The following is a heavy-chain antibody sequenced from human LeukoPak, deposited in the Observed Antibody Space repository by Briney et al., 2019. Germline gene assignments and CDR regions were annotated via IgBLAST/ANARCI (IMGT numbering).Heavy chain of an antibody. CDR2: INPSGGST. CDR1: GYTFTSYY. D-gene: IGHD2-2*01. J-gene: IGHJ6*02. CDR3: ARDLDLVVPAAMLPYYYGMDV. Sequence: ASVKVSCKASGYTFTSYYMHWVRQAPGQGLEWMGIINPSGGSTSYAQKFQGRVTMTRDTSTSTAYMELRSLRSDDTAVYYCARDLDLVVPAAMLPYYYGMDVWGQGTTVTVSS. V-gene: IGHV1-46*01.